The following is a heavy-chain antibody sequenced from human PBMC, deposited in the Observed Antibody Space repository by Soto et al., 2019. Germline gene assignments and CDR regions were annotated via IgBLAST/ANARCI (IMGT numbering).Heavy chain of an antibody. V-gene: IGHV3-15*01. CDR2: IKSKTDGATT. J-gene: IGHJ4*02. Sequence: GGSLRLSCAASGFTFSNAWMSWVRQAPGKGLEWVGRIKSKTDGATTVYAAPVKGRFTISRDDSKNTLYLQINSLKTEDTAVYYCATDAYYDTSGYWFWGQGTLVTVSS. CDR3: ATDAYYDTSGYWF. CDR1: GFTFSNAW. D-gene: IGHD3-22*01.